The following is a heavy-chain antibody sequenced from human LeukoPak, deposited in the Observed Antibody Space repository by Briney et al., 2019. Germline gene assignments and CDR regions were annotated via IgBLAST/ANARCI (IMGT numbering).Heavy chain of an antibody. D-gene: IGHD3-10*01. V-gene: IGHV3-11*05. CDR2: ISNSGNYA. CDR1: RFTFSDYY. CDR3: ARVTGYNDAFDI. Sequence: GGSLRLSCAASRFTFSDYYMVWIRQVPGKGLEWISYISNSGNYANYADSVKGRFTISRDNAKNSLSLQMNSLRAEDTAVYYCARVTGYNDAFDIWGQGTMVTVSS. J-gene: IGHJ3*02.